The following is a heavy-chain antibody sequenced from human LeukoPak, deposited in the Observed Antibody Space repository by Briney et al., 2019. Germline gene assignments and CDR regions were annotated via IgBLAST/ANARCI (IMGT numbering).Heavy chain of an antibody. Sequence: ASVKVSCKASGYTFTSYGISWVRQAPGQGLEGMGWISAYNGNTNYAQKLQGRVTMATDTSTSTAYMELRSLRSDDTAVYYCARVKYGDYGNNWFDPWGQGTLVTVSS. CDR1: GYTFTSYG. D-gene: IGHD4-17*01. J-gene: IGHJ5*02. V-gene: IGHV1-18*01. CDR2: ISAYNGNT. CDR3: ARVKYGDYGNNWFDP.